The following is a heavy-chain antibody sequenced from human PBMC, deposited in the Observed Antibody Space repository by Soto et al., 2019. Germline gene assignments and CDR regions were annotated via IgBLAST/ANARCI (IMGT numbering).Heavy chain of an antibody. CDR2: IYYSGST. CDR3: VREGARKQWLDGAFDI. CDR1: GGSISSYY. V-gene: IGHV4-59*01. J-gene: IGHJ3*02. Sequence: QVQLQESGPGLVKPSETLSLTCTVSGGSISSYYWSWIRQPPGKGLEWIGYIYYSGSTNYNPSLKSRVTISVDTSKNQFSLKLSSVTAADTAVYYCVREGARKQWLDGAFDIWGQGTMVTVSS. D-gene: IGHD6-19*01.